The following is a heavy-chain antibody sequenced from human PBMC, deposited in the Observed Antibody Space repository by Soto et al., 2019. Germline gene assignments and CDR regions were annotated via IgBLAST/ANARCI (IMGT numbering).Heavy chain of an antibody. Sequence: GGSLRLSCAASGLRFRSYGMHWARQAPGKGLEWLAVIWNDGSNKLYADSVRDRFAISRDNSKNTLYLQMNSLRAEDTAIYYCATDLGSSPFDYWGQGTLVTVSS. J-gene: IGHJ4*02. CDR1: GLRFRSYG. CDR3: ATDLGSSPFDY. D-gene: IGHD3-10*01. V-gene: IGHV3-33*01. CDR2: IWNDGSNK.